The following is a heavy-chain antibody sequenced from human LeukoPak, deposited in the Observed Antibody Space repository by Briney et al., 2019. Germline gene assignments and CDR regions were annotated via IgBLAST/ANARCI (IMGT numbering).Heavy chain of an antibody. V-gene: IGHV1-24*01. CDR2: FDPEDGET. D-gene: IGHD4-11*01. Sequence: ASVKVSCKVSGYTLTELSMHWVRQAPGKGLEWMGGFDPEDGETIYAQKFQGRVTMTRDTSTSTVYMELSSLRSEDTALYYCARGISGGSTVTYFFDYWGQGTLVTVSS. J-gene: IGHJ4*02. CDR1: GYTLTELS. CDR3: ARGISGGSTVTYFFDY.